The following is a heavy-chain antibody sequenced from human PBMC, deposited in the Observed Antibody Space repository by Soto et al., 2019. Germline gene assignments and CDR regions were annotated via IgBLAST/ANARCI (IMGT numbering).Heavy chain of an antibody. Sequence: PGGSLRLSCAASGFTVSSNYMSWVRPAPGKGLEWVSVIYSGGSTYYADSVKGRFTISRDISKNTLYLQMDSLRAEDTAVYYCASTHLTMVRSDDAFDIWGQGTMVTVSS. J-gene: IGHJ3*02. CDR1: GFTVSSNY. D-gene: IGHD3-10*01. CDR3: ASTHLTMVRSDDAFDI. CDR2: IYSGGST. V-gene: IGHV3-66*01.